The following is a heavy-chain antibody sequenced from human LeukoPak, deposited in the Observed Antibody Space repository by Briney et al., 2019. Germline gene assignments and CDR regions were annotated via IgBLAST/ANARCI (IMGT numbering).Heavy chain of an antibody. CDR2: IYYSGST. CDR1: GGSLSSSSYY. J-gene: IGHJ4*02. V-gene: IGHV4-39*01. D-gene: IGHD4-17*01. CDR3: ARHGPGDYGDYGFDY. Sequence: SETLSLTCTVSGGSLSSSSYYWGWIRQPPGTGLEWIGSIYYSGSTYYNPSLKSRVTISVDTSKNQFSLKLSSVTAADTAVYYCARHGPGDYGDYGFDYWGQGTLVTVSS.